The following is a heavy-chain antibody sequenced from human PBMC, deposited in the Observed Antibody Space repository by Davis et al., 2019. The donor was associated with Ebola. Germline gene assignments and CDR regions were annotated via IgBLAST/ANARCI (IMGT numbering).Heavy chain of an antibody. V-gene: IGHV3-7*01. D-gene: IGHD3-16*01. CDR1: GFTFTTYY. CDR2: IPHVGSEK. CDR3: ARDWAGLDV. Sequence: GESLKISCAASGFTFTTYYITWVRQAPGKGLEWVATIPHVGSEKYYVDSVQGQFTTSRDNAKNSVYLQMNSLRVEDTAVYYCARDWAGLDVWGRGTTVTVSS. J-gene: IGHJ6*04.